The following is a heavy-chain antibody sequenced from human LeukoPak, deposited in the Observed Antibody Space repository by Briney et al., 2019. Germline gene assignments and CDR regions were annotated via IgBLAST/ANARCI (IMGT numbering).Heavy chain of an antibody. V-gene: IGHV4-4*07. Sequence: PSETLSLTCTVSGGSISSYYWSWIRQPAGKGLEWIGRIYTSGSTNYNPSLKSRVTMSVDTSKNQFSLKLSSVTAADTAVYYCARDTPYYGSEKRKDKFDPWGQGTLVTVSS. D-gene: IGHD3-10*01. CDR2: IYTSGST. J-gene: IGHJ5*02. CDR1: GGSISSYY. CDR3: ARDTPYYGSEKRKDKFDP.